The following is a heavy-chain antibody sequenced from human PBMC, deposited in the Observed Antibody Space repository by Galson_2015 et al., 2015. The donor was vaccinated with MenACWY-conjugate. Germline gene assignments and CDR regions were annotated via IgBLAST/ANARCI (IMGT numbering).Heavy chain of an antibody. CDR2: IRSKAYGGTT. CDR1: GFTFGDYA. CDR3: TRPHATSGYDFDY. Sequence: SLRLSCAASGFTFGDYAMSWFRQAPGKGLEWVGFIRSKAYGGTTEYAASVKGRFTISRDDSKSIAYLQMNSLKTEDTAVYYCTRPHATSGYDFDYWGQGTLVTVSS. D-gene: IGHD5-12*01. V-gene: IGHV3-49*03. J-gene: IGHJ4*02.